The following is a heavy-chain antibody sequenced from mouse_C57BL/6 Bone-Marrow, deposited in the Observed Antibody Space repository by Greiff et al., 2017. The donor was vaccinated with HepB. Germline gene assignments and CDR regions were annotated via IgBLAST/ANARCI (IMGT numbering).Heavy chain of an antibody. CDR1: GYTFTDYY. Sequence: VQLQQSGPVLVKPGASVKMSCKASGYTFTDYYMNWVKQSHGKSLEWIGVINPYNGGTSYNQKFKGKATLTVDKSSSTAYMELNSLTSDDSAVYYCARRRAYYSNYDAMDYWGQGTSVTVSS. V-gene: IGHV1-19*01. CDR3: ARRRAYYSNYDAMDY. CDR2: INPYNGGT. J-gene: IGHJ4*01. D-gene: IGHD2-5*01.